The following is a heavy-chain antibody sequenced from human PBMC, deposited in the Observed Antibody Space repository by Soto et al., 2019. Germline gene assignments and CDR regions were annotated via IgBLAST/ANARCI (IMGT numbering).Heavy chain of an antibody. CDR2: ISYDGSNK. V-gene: IGHV3-30*18. Sequence: QVQLVESGGGVVQPGRSLRLSCAASGFTFSSYGMHWVRQAPGKGLEWVAVISYDGSNKYYADSVKGRFTISRDNSKNTLYLQMNSLRAEDTAVYYCAKDHGWYEYWGQGTLVTVSS. D-gene: IGHD6-19*01. CDR1: GFTFSSYG. J-gene: IGHJ4*02. CDR3: AKDHGWYEY.